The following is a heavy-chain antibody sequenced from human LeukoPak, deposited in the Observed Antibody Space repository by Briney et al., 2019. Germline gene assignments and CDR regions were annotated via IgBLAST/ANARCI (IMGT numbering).Heavy chain of an antibody. J-gene: IGHJ6*03. CDR1: GFTFSYYS. CDR3: ARDQGFHFQHMDV. CDR2: ISSRSSHI. V-gene: IGHV3-21*01. D-gene: IGHD2-15*01. Sequence: GGSLRLSCAASGFTFSYYSMNWVRQTPGKGLEWVSSISSRSSHIDYADSMKGRFTISRDDAKNSLYLQMNSLRVEDTAVYYCARDQGFHFQHMDVWGKATSVIVSS.